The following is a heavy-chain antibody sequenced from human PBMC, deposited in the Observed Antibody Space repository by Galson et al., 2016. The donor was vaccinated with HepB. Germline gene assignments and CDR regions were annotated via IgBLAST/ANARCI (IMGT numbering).Heavy chain of an antibody. CDR1: GGSIYSSSYY. V-gene: IGHV4-39*01. CDR3: ASGDYGMPFDY. CDR2: SYYSGNT. J-gene: IGHJ4*02. Sequence: LTCTVSGGSIYSSSYYWGWIRQPPGKGLEWIGSSYYSGNTYYNPSLKSRVTISVDTSENQVSLKLSSVTAADTAMYYCASGDYGMPFDYWGQGTLVIVSS. D-gene: IGHD4-17*01.